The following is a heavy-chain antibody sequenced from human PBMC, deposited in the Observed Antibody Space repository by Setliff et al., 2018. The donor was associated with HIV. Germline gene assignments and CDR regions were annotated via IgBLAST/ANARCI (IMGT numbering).Heavy chain of an antibody. D-gene: IGHD3-16*01. Sequence: SETLSLTCGVSGYSIRSGYYWGWIRQPPGKGLQWIGAMYDSETTYYNPSLKSRVTMSVDASRNRFSLKLSSVTAADTAIYYCARHQKVSFMSDHWGQGMLVTVSS. V-gene: IGHV4-38-2*01. CDR1: GYSIRSGYY. J-gene: IGHJ4*02. CDR2: MYDSETT. CDR3: ARHQKVSFMSDH.